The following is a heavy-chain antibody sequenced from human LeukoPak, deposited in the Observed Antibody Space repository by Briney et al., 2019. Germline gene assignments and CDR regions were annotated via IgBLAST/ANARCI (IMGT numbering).Heavy chain of an antibody. D-gene: IGHD3-10*01. V-gene: IGHV1-2*02. CDR1: GYTFTGYY. Sequence: GASVKVSCKASGYTFTGYYMHWVRQAPGQGLEWMGWINPNSGGTNYAQKFQGRVTMTRDTSISTAYLELRRLRSVDAAVYYCARWPYGSGSYYDYYFDYWGQGTLVTVSS. J-gene: IGHJ4*02. CDR2: INPNSGGT. CDR3: ARWPYGSGSYYDYYFDY.